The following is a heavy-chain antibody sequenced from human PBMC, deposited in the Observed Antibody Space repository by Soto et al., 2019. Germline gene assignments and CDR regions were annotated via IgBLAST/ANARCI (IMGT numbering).Heavy chain of an antibody. CDR2: IYYTGST. CDR3: AVTRGGAHPHDI. J-gene: IGHJ3*02. Sequence: KPSETLSLTCNSSGGPLSSFYYSWIRQAPGKGLEWIGYIYYTGSTNYNPSLKSRVTMSVDTSKNQFSLKLTSVTAADTAVYFCAVTRGGAHPHDIWGQGTMVTVPS. V-gene: IGHV4-59*01. D-gene: IGHD2-21*02. CDR1: GGPLSSFY.